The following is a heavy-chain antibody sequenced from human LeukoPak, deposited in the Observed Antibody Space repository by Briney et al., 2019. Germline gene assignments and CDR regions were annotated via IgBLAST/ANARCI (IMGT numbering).Heavy chain of an antibody. V-gene: IGHV3-48*03. Sequence: GGSLRLSCAAFGFTFSNSEMKWVRQAPGKGLEWVLYISRSGGTIYYADSVRGRFTISRDNTKNSLYLQMNSLRAEDMAVYYCAEESLGIWDYWGQGTLVTVSS. D-gene: IGHD1-14*01. CDR1: GFTFSNSE. CDR3: AEESLGIWDY. J-gene: IGHJ4*02. CDR2: ISRSGGTI.